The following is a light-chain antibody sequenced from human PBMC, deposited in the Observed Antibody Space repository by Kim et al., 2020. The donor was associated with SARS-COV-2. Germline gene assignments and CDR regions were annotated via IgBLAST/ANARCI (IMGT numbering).Light chain of an antibody. CDR1: SSDVGGYNF. J-gene: IGLJ2*01. Sequence: QSALTQPASVSGSPGQSITISCTGTSSDVGGYNFVAWYQHHPDKAPKLIIYDVTKRPSGVSNRFSGSKSGNTASLTISRLLAGDEADYYCSSYTNSNTVLFGGGTKVTVL. CDR2: DVT. V-gene: IGLV2-14*03. CDR3: SSYTNSNTVL.